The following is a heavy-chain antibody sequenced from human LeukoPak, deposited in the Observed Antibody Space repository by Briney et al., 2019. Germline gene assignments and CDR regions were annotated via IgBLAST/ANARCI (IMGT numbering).Heavy chain of an antibody. CDR1: GYSISSGYY. J-gene: IGHJ4*02. V-gene: IGHV4-38-2*02. CDR2: MYHSGSI. D-gene: IGHD7-27*01. CDR3: ARRLSGAFDY. Sequence: PSETLSLTCTVSGYSISSGYYWDWIRQPPGKGLEWIGSMYHSGSIYYNPSLKSRVTMSIDTSKNQFSLKLSSVTAADTAVYYCARRLSGAFDYWGQGTLVTVSS.